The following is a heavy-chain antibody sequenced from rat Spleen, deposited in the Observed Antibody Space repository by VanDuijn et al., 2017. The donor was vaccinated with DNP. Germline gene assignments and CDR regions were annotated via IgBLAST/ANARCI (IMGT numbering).Heavy chain of an antibody. V-gene: IGHV2-41*01. CDR1: GFSLTNYN. D-gene: IGHD1-12*01. J-gene: IGHJ2*01. Sequence: QVQLKESGPGLVQPSQTLSLTCTVAGFSLTNYNVHWVRQPPGKGLEWMGVIWKNGATRYNSALKSRLSFSKATSKSQVFLKMTSLQTEDTAIYFCAREGTLMTVGFLDYWGQGVMVTVSS. CDR3: AREGTLMTVGFLDY. CDR2: IWKNGAT.